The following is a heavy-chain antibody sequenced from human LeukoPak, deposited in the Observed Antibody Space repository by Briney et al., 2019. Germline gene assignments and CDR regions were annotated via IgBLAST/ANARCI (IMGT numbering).Heavy chain of an antibody. Sequence: SETLSLTCTVSGGSISSSSYYWGWIRQPPGKGLEWIGGIFYSGSTYYNPSLKSRVTISVDTSKNQFSLKLSSVTVADTAVYYCARVKRSYYEAWGQGTLVTVSS. CDR2: IFYSGST. CDR1: GGSISSSSYY. V-gene: IGHV4-39*07. J-gene: IGHJ4*02. D-gene: IGHD1-26*01. CDR3: ARVKRSYYEA.